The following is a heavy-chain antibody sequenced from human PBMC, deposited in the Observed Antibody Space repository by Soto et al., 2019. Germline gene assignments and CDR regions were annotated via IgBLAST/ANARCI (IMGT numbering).Heavy chain of an antibody. CDR1: GYTFSSYA. J-gene: IGHJ5*02. CDR3: ARVPRYTSDIVEVPAVMFDDWFVP. Sequence: QVQLVQSGAEVKKPGASVKVSCKASGYTFSSYAVQWVRQAPGQSLEWIGWIHAGNGDTKYSQKFHGRVTLTRDTSANTAYMDLSSLRSEDTAVHYCARVPRYTSDIVEVPAVMFDDWFVPWGQGTLVTVSS. D-gene: IGHD2-2*01. V-gene: IGHV1-3*01. CDR2: IHAGNGDT.